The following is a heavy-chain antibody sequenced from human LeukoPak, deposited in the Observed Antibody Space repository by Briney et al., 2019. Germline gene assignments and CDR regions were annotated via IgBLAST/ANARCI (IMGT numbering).Heavy chain of an antibody. CDR2: IYTSGST. J-gene: IGHJ4*02. V-gene: IGHV4-4*07. D-gene: IGHD1-26*01. CDR3: ARDREVGATNYFDY. CDR1: GGSISSYY. Sequence: SETLSLTCTVSGGSISSYYWSWIRQPAGKGLEWIGRIYTSGSTNYNPSLKSRVTMSVDTSKNQFSLKLSSVTAADTAMYYCARDREVGATNYFDYWGQGTLVTVSS.